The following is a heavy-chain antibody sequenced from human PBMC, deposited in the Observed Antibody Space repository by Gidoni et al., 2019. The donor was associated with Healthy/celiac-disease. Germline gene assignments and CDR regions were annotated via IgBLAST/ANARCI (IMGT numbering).Heavy chain of an antibody. V-gene: IGHV1-3*01. Sequence: QVQLVQSGAEVKKPGASVKVSCKASGYTFTSYAMHWVRQAPGQRLEWMGWINAGNGNTKYSQKFQGRVTITRDTSASTAYMELSSLRSEDTAVYYCAREGYYYDSSGYYRSPFDYWGQGTLVTVSS. CDR3: AREGYYYDSSGYYRSPFDY. CDR1: GYTFTSYA. CDR2: INAGNGNT. J-gene: IGHJ4*02. D-gene: IGHD3-22*01.